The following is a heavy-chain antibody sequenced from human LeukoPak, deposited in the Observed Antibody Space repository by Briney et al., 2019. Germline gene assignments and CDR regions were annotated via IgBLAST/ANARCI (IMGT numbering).Heavy chain of an antibody. CDR2: IYTSGST. J-gene: IGHJ4*02. CDR1: GGSISSGDDY. CDR3: ARDCMAIFGVVTHGYFDY. D-gene: IGHD3-3*01. V-gene: IGHV4-61*02. Sequence: TSETLSLTCTVSGGSISSGDDYWSWIRQPAGKVLEWIGRIYTSGSTVYSPSLKSRVTISVDTSKNQFSLKLNSVTAAETAVYYCARDCMAIFGVVTHGYFDYWGQGTLVTVSS.